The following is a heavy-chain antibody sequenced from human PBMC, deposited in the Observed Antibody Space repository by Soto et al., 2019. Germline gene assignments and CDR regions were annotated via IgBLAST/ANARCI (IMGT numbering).Heavy chain of an antibody. V-gene: IGHV3-30*18. CDR2: ISYDGTNE. Sequence: GGSLRLSCAASGFTFSSYGIHWVRQAPGKGLEWVAFISYDGTNEYYADSVKGRITISRDNSKNTVYLQMNSLRAEDTAVYYCAKRFSGSSSWYYFDYWGQGTLVTVSS. J-gene: IGHJ4*02. D-gene: IGHD6-13*01. CDR3: AKRFSGSSSWYYFDY. CDR1: GFTFSSYG.